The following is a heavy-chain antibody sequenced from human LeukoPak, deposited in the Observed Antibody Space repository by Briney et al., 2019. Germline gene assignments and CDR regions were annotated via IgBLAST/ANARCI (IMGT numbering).Heavy chain of an antibody. Sequence: PGGSLRFSCAASGFTFSSNSMNWVRQAPGRGLEWVSYISSSRSTIYYADSVKGRFTISRDNAKNSLYLQMNSLRAEDTAVYYCARAPTDDYGDYSFDYWGKGTLVTVSS. J-gene: IGHJ4*02. CDR3: ARAPTDDYGDYSFDY. D-gene: IGHD4-17*01. V-gene: IGHV3-48*04. CDR2: ISSSRSTI. CDR1: GFTFSSNS.